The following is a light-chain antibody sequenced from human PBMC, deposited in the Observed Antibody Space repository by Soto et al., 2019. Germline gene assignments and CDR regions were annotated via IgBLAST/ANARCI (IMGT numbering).Light chain of an antibody. Sequence: QSVLTQPASVSGSPGQSITISCSGTRSDIGSYNYVAWYQQFPGKTPKILIYGVSNRPSGVSSRSSGSKSGNTASLTMSGLQAEDEADYYCISYTGSSTSYVFGSGTKVPS. CDR1: RSDIGSYNY. CDR3: ISYTGSSTSYV. J-gene: IGLJ1*01. V-gene: IGLV2-14*01. CDR2: GVS.